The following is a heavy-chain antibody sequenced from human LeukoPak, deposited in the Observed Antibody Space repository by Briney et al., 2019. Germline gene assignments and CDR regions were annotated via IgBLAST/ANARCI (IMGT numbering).Heavy chain of an antibody. Sequence: SETLSLTCAVYGGSFSGYYWSWVRQPPGKGLEWIGEINHSGSTNYNPSLKSRVTISVDTSKNQFSLKLSSVTAADTAVYYCARLRYGSGRNWGQGTLVTVSS. CDR3: ARLRYGSGRN. J-gene: IGHJ4*02. D-gene: IGHD3-10*01. CDR2: INHSGST. CDR1: GGSFSGYY. V-gene: IGHV4-34*01.